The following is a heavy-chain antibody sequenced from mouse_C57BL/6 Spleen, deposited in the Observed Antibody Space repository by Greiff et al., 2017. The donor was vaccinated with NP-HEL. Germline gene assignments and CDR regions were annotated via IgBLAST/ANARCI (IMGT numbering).Heavy chain of an antibody. CDR2: ISSGGSYT. V-gene: IGHV5-6*02. Sequence: EVKLVESGGDLVKPGGSLKLSCAASGFTFSSYGMSWVRQTPDKRLEWVATISSGGSYTYYPDSVKGRFTISRDNAKNTLYLQMSSLKSEDTAMYYCARRPVAYFDCWGQGTTLTVAS. CDR3: ARRPVAYFDC. J-gene: IGHJ2*01. D-gene: IGHD1-1*02. CDR1: GFTFSSYG.